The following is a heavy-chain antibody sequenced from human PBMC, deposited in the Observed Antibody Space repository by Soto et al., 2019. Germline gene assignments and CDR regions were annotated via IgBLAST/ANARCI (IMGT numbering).Heavy chain of an antibody. J-gene: IGHJ2*01. D-gene: IGHD6-6*01. CDR3: ARIYSSSPCDSVYWYFDL. CDR1: GGSISSGGYY. V-gene: IGHV4-31*03. CDR2: IYYSGST. Sequence: QVQLQESGPGLVKPSQTLSLTCTVSGGSISSGGYYWSWIRQHPGKGLEWIGYIYYSGSTYYNPSLMSRVTISVDTSKNQFSLNRSSVTAAVTAVYYCARIYSSSPCDSVYWYFDLWGRGTLVTVSS.